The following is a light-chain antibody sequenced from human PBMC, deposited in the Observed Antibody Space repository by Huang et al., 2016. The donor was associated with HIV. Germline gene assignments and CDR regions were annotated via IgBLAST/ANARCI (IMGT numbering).Light chain of an antibody. Sequence: DIQMIQSPSSLSASVGDRVTITCRASQDITKTLARYQPKPGKAPNLLLYAASRLESGVPSRFRGSGSETIYTLTIDSLQPEDSAVYFCQQYFNPLPITFGQGTRLDIK. CDR3: QQYFNPLPIT. J-gene: IGKJ5*01. CDR1: QDITKT. V-gene: IGKV1-NL1*01. CDR2: AAS.